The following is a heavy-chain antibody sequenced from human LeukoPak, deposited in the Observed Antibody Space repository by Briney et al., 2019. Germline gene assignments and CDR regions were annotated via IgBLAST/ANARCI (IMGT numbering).Heavy chain of an antibody. CDR3: ARGGTHCSSTSCSFFDY. J-gene: IGHJ4*02. CDR2: ISYDGSNE. CDR1: GFTFSAYA. D-gene: IGHD2-2*01. Sequence: SGGSLRLSCAASGFTFSAYAMHWVRQAPGKGLEWVAVISYDGSNEYYADSVKGRFTISRDNSKNTLYLQMNSLRAEDTAVYYCARGGTHCSSTSCSFFDYWGQGTLVTVSS. V-gene: IGHV3-30*01.